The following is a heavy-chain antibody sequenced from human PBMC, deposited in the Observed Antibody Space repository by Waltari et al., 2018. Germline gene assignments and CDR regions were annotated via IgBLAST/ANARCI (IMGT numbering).Heavy chain of an antibody. Sequence: QLQLQESGPGLVKPSETLSLTCTVSGGSISSSGYYWGWIRKPPGKGREWTGKGLEWIGSIYYSGSTYYNPSLKSRVTISVDTSKNQFSLKLSSVTAADTAVYYCAKSIFGVVMIFDYWGQGTLVTVSS. CDR2: IYYSGST. CDR1: GGSISSSGYY. CDR3: AKSIFGVVMIFDY. D-gene: IGHD3-3*01. V-gene: IGHV4-39*01. J-gene: IGHJ4*02.